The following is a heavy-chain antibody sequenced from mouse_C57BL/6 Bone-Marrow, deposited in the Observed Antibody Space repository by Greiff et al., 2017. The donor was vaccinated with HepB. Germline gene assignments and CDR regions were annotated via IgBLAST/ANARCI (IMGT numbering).Heavy chain of an antibody. CDR3: AVYGNYDY. V-gene: IGHV1-82*01. D-gene: IGHD2-1*01. CDR1: GYAFSSSW. Sequence: QVQLKESGPELVKPGASVKISCKASGYAFSSSWMNWVKQRPGKGLEWIGRIYPGDGDTNYNGKLKGKATLTADKSSSTAYMQLSSLTSEDSAVYVCAVYGNYDYWGQGTTLTVSS. CDR2: IYPGDGDT. J-gene: IGHJ2*01.